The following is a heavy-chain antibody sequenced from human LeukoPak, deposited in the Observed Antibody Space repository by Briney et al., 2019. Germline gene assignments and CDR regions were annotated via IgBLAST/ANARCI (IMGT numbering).Heavy chain of an antibody. D-gene: IGHD6-13*01. Sequence: SETLSLTCTVSGASMTTYYWSWIRQPPGKGLEWVAYIYSSGSTNYNPSLKSRLTISIDTSKKQFSLKMSSVTAADTALYYCARGSAAAGYPVDYWGQGTLVTVSS. CDR3: ARGSAAAGYPVDY. CDR1: GASMTTYY. J-gene: IGHJ4*02. V-gene: IGHV4-59*01. CDR2: IYSSGST.